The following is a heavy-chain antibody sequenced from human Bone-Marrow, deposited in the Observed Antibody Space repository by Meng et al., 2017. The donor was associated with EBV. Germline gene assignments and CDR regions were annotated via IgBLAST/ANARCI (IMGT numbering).Heavy chain of an antibody. CDR2: IGRSDNTV. CDR1: GFTFSDYH. V-gene: IGHV3-11*01. D-gene: IGHD2-2*01. Sequence: QVQIVEDGGGQVKTGGSLRLSCAVSGFTFSDYHMSWIRQAPGKGLEWVSHIGRSDNTVYYADSVKGRFTISRDNAKNSLYLQMNSLRAEDTAVYYCARGDILVGYNWFDPWGQGTLVTVSS. CDR3: ARGDILVGYNWFDP. J-gene: IGHJ5*02.